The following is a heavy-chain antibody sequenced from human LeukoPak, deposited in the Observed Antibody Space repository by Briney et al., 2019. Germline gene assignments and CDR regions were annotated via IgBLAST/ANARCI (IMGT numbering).Heavy chain of an antibody. CDR3: ARRRDLYPGSYYPFDY. Sequence: GESLKISCKGSGYRFTNYWIGWVRPMPGKGLEWMGIIYPGDSDTRYSPSFQGQVTISADKSITTAYLQWNRLKASDTAMYYCARRRDLYPGSYYPFDYWGQGTLVTVSS. CDR1: GYRFTNYW. D-gene: IGHD1-26*01. J-gene: IGHJ4*02. V-gene: IGHV5-51*01. CDR2: IYPGDSDT.